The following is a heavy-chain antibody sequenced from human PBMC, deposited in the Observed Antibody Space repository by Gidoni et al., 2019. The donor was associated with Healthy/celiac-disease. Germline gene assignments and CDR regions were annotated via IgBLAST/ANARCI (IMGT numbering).Heavy chain of an antibody. CDR1: GFTFISYS. J-gene: IGHJ4*02. CDR3: ARVRITIFGVVTAYYFDY. CDR2: ISSSSSYI. D-gene: IGHD3-3*01. V-gene: IGHV3-21*01. Sequence: EVQLVESGGGLVKPGGSMRLSCAASGFTFISYSMNWVRQAPGKGLEWVSSISSSSSYIYYADSVKCRFTISRDNAKNSLYLQMNSLRAEDTAVYYCARVRITIFGVVTAYYFDYWGQGTLVTVSS.